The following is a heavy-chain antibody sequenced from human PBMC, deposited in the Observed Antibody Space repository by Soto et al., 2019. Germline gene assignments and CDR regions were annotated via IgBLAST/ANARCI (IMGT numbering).Heavy chain of an antibody. CDR2: ISASGEKP. CDR3: AKLEWLEFGGDY. V-gene: IGHV3-23*01. D-gene: IGHD6-19*01. CDR1: GFAFSDYP. J-gene: IGHJ4*01. Sequence: EVHLLESGGGVVQPGTSLKISCATSGFAFSDYPMTWVRQPPGQGLGCVSGISASGEKPYYADSVKGRCTITRDNSKTTLSLQMKSLRVEYTGIFYCAKLEWLEFGGDYWGHGNLVTVSS.